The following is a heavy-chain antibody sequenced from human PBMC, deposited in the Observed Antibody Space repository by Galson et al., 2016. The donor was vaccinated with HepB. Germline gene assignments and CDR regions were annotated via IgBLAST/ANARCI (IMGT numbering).Heavy chain of an antibody. D-gene: IGHD3-3*01. CDR2: VSGSGRST. V-gene: IGHV3-23*01. J-gene: IGHJ6*04. CDR3: AKDEKFLEWLLVNYFYYGMDV. CDR1: GFSFSSFA. Sequence: SLRLSCAASGFSFSSFAMAWVRQAPGKGLEWVSVVSGSGRSTYYADSVKGRFTISRDNYKKTLYLQMNSLRAEDTGVYYCAKDEKFLEWLLVNYFYYGMDVWGKGTAVTVSS.